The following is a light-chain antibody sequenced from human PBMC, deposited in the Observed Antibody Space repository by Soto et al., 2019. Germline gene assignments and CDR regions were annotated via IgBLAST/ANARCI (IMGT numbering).Light chain of an antibody. J-gene: IGKJ1*01. V-gene: IGKV1-39*01. CDR1: QSIKTY. CDR3: QQSYFMPWT. Sequence: DVQMTQSPSSLSAYVGDRVTITRRASQSIKTYLNWYQQKPGKVPNLLIFAASHLQSGVPARFSGSGSGTDFTLNISSLQREDFATYFCQQSYFMPWTFGQGTKVELK. CDR2: AAS.